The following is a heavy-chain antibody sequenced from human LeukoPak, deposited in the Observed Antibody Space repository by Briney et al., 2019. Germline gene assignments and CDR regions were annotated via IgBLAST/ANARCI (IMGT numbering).Heavy chain of an antibody. J-gene: IGHJ4*02. CDR3: AKTKGRISSLTPGGYYFDY. CDR1: GFTFSRYA. D-gene: IGHD6-13*01. CDR2: ISGSGGST. V-gene: IGHV3-23*01. Sequence: GGSLRLSCAASGFTFSRYAMSWVCQAPGKGLEWASAISGSGGSTYYADSVKGRFTISRDNSKNTLYLQMNSLRAEDTAVYYCAKTKGRISSLTPGGYYFDYWGQGTLVTVSS.